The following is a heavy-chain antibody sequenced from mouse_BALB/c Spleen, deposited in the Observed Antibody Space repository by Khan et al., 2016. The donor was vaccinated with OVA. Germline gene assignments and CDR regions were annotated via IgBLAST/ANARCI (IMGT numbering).Heavy chain of an antibody. CDR1: GYSFTGYF. J-gene: IGHJ2*01. CDR3: ARIYGSDFDY. V-gene: IGHV1-20*02. Sequence: EVQLQESGPELVKPGASVKIFCKASGYSFTGYFMHWVMQSHGKSLEWIGRINPHIGETFYNQKFKGKATLTVDESSSTAHMELRSLASEDSAVYFCARIYGSDFDYWGQGTTLTVSS. D-gene: IGHD1-1*01. CDR2: INPHIGET.